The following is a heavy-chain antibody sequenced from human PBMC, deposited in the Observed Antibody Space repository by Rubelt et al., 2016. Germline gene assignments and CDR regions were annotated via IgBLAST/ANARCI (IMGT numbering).Heavy chain of an antibody. CDR1: AFTFSCCV. CDR3: AKDSRYSYDY. Sequence: VQLVESGGGLVKPGGSLRLSCAASAFTFSCCVMHWVRQAPGKGLEWVALISSDGSTKYYFDSVKGRFTISRDNSQNTLYLQMNSLRAEDTAMYYCAKDSRYSYDYWGQGTLVTVSS. J-gene: IGHJ4*02. CDR2: ISSDGSTK. D-gene: IGHD5-18*01. V-gene: IGHV3-30*04.